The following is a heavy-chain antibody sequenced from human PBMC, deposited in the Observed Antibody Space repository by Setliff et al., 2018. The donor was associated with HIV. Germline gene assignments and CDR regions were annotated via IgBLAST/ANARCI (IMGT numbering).Heavy chain of an antibody. V-gene: IGHV4-39*01. CDR3: ARRQSYYDILNGRAFDALDI. D-gene: IGHD3-9*01. CDR1: GDSMSSSSYY. CDR2: IFYSGNT. J-gene: IGHJ3*02. Sequence: SETLSLTCTVSGDSMSSSSYYWGWIRQPPGKGLEWIGSIFYSGNTYYKPSLKSRVTISVDTSKNQFSLKLRFVTAADTAVYSCARRQSYYDILNGRAFDALDIWGQGTKVTVSS.